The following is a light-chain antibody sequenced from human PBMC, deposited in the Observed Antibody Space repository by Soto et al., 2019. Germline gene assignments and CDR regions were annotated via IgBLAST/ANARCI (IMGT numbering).Light chain of an antibody. J-gene: IGLJ3*02. Sequence: QSVLTQPPSASGTPGQRVTISGSGSSSNIGSNTVNWYQQLPGTAPKLLIYSNNQRPSGVPDRFSGSKSGTSASLAISGLQSEYEADYYCAAWDDSLNGRWVFGGGTKLTVL. CDR1: SSNIGSNT. CDR3: AAWDDSLNGRWV. CDR2: SNN. V-gene: IGLV1-44*01.